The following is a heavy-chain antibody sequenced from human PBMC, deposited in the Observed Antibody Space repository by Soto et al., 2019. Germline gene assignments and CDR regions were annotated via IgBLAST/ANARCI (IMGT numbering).Heavy chain of an antibody. V-gene: IGHV3-30*19. CDR3: VRDRYSSSPGGRLDQ. J-gene: IGHJ4*02. CDR2: IYYDVNNK. Sequence: QVQLVESGGGVVQPGRSLRLSCAASGFIFSNYAMHWVRQAPGKGLEWVAVIYYDVNNKDYTDSVKGRFTISRDNSKNTLYLQMNSLRAEDTAVYYCVRDRYSSSPGGRLDQWGQGTLVTVSS. CDR1: GFIFSNYA. D-gene: IGHD6-6*01.